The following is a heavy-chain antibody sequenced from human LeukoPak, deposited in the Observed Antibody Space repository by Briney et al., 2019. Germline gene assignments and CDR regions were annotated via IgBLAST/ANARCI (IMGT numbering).Heavy chain of an antibody. CDR1: GFTFSSYW. CDR2: INTDGSST. V-gene: IGHV3-74*01. CDR3: ARARIQLWFGY. J-gene: IGHJ4*02. D-gene: IGHD5-18*01. Sequence: GGSLRLSCATSGFTFSSYWMHWVRQAPGKGLVWVSRINTDGSSTSYADSVKGRFTISRDNAKNTLYLQMNSLRAEDTAVYYCARARIQLWFGYWGQGTLVTVSS.